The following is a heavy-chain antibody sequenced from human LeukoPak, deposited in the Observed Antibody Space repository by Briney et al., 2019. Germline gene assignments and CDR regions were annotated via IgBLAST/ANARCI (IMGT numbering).Heavy chain of an antibody. CDR1: GYTFTGYY. Sequence: ASVKVSCKASGYTFTGYYIHWVRQAPGQGLEWMGWINPNSGDTKYAQKFQGRVTMTRDTSISTAYMELSRLRSDDTAVYYCARDPYGTWYFDLWGRGTLVTVSS. J-gene: IGHJ2*01. V-gene: IGHV1-2*02. CDR2: INPNSGDT. CDR3: ARDPYGTWYFDL. D-gene: IGHD3-10*01.